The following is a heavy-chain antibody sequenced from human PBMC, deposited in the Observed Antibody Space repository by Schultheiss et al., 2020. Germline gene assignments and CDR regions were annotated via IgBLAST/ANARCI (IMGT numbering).Heavy chain of an antibody. Sequence: GGSLRLSCAASGFTFSNAWMSWVRQAPGKGLEWVSRINSDGSSTSYANSVKGRFTISRDNAKNTLYLQMNSLRVEDTAVYYCARAVKGRGVRAFDPWGQGTLVTVYS. CDR3: ARAVKGRGVRAFDP. J-gene: IGHJ5*02. V-gene: IGHV3-74*01. CDR2: INSDGSST. D-gene: IGHD3-10*01. CDR1: GFTFSNAW.